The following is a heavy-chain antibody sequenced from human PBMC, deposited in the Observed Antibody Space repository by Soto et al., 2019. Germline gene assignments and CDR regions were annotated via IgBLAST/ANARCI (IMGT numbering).Heavy chain of an antibody. D-gene: IGHD5-18*01. Sequence: QVQLVQSGAEVKKPGSSVKVSCKASGGTFSSYTISWVRQAPGQGLEWMGRIIPILGIANYAQKFQGRVTITADKSTSTAYMELSSLRSEDTAVYYCARVGAGYSYAEDAFDIWGQGTMVTVSS. CDR1: GGTFSSYT. CDR2: IIPILGIA. V-gene: IGHV1-69*02. J-gene: IGHJ3*02. CDR3: ARVGAGYSYAEDAFDI.